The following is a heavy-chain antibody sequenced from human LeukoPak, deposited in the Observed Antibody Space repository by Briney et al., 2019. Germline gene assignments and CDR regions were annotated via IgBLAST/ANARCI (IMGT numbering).Heavy chain of an antibody. J-gene: IGHJ6*03. D-gene: IGHD4-23*01. CDR2: INPNSGGT. Sequence: GASVKVSCKASGYTFTGYYMHWVRQAPGQGLEWMGWINPNSGGTNYAQKFQGRVTMTRDTSISTAYMELSRLRSDDTAVYYCARGRPDYGGNSMYYYYYMDVWGKGTTVTISS. V-gene: IGHV1-2*02. CDR1: GYTFTGYY. CDR3: ARGRPDYGGNSMYYYYYMDV.